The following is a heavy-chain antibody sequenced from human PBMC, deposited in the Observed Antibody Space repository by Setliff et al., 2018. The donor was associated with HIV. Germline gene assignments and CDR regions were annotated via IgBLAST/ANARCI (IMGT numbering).Heavy chain of an antibody. D-gene: IGHD3-3*01. CDR1: GGSINRHF. CDR3: ARRRPADSSTGEDSWTGTFDL. CDR2: IDYSGNT. J-gene: IGHJ4*02. V-gene: IGHV4-59*11. Sequence: PSETLSLTCTVSGGSINRHFWGWIRQPPGKGLEWIGYIDYSGNTNYHHYLSFRVTMSVATSRNQFSLRLTSVTAADTAVYYCARRRPADSSTGEDSWTGTFDLWGLGTPVTVSS.